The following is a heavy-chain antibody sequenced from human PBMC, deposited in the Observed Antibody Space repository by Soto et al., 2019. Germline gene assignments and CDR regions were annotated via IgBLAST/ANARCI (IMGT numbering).Heavy chain of an antibody. CDR2: NTSRRYGATP. V-gene: IGHV3-49*05. D-gene: IGHD5-12*01. CDR1: GITFGDNA. CDR3: SGLGRATRPEQAFDI. J-gene: IGHJ3*02. Sequence: EVQLVESGGGLVKPGRSLRLSCTASGITFGDNAMTWFRQAPGKGLEWVGFNTSRRYGATPQYAAYVKGRFTISRDDSNSIAYLQMNSLRTEDTDVYYCSGLGRATRPEQAFDIWGRGTMVTVSS.